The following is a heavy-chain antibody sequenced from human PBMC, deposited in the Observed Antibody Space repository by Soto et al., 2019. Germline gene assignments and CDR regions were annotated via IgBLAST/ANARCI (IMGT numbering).Heavy chain of an antibody. D-gene: IGHD1-20*01. CDR1: SGSISVTNVF. CDR3: ARITGRHLDY. CDR2: VDYSGTA. V-gene: IGHV4-39*01. Sequence: SETLSLTCTVSSGSISVTNVFWGWVRQPPGKGLEWIGNVDYSGTAYFSPSLATRVTFHVDTSKNQFSLALYSVTAADTAVYYCARITGRHLDYWGQGILVTVSS. J-gene: IGHJ4*02.